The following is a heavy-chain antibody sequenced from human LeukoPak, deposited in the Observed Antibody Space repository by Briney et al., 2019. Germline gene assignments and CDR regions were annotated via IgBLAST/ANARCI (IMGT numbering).Heavy chain of an antibody. V-gene: IGHV4-34*01. CDR1: GGSFSGYY. CDR2: INHSGST. J-gene: IGHJ1*01. D-gene: IGHD3-10*01. CDR3: ARALYGSGSYQYFQH. Sequence: SETLSLTCAVYGGSFSGYYWSWIRQPPGKGLEWIGEINHSGSTNYNPSLKSRVTISVDTSKNQFSLKLSSVTAADTAVYYCARALYGSGSYQYFQHWGQGTLVTVSS.